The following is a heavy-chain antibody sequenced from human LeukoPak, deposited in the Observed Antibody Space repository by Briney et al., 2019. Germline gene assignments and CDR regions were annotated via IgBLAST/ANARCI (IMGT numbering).Heavy chain of an antibody. Sequence: GGTLRLSCAASGFSISNDWMSWVRQAPGKGLEWVARVKSRSAGETTDYAAPVKGRFTISRDDSKNTLYLQMNSLKTEDTAVYYCTLIQGWGSGSYYRDFWGQGTLVTVSS. CDR1: GFSISNDW. V-gene: IGHV3-15*01. D-gene: IGHD3-10*01. J-gene: IGHJ4*02. CDR3: TLIQGWGSGSYYRDF. CDR2: VKSRSAGETT.